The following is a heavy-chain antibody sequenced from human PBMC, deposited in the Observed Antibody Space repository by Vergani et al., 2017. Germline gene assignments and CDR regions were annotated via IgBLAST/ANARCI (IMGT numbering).Heavy chain of an antibody. J-gene: IGHJ6*02. Sequence: QLQLQESGSGLVKPSQTLSLTCAVSGGSISSGGYSWSWIRQPPGKGLEWIGYIYHSGSTYYNPSLKSRVTISVDRSKNQFSLKLSSVTAADTAVYYCARENVVVVAASSDTAMPHYYYYGMDVWGQGTTVTVSS. CDR2: IYHSGST. CDR3: ARENVVVVAASSDTAMPHYYYYGMDV. V-gene: IGHV4-30-2*01. D-gene: IGHD2-15*01. CDR1: GGSISSGGYS.